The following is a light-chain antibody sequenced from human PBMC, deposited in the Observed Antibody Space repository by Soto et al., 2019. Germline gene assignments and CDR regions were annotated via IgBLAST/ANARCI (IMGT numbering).Light chain of an antibody. V-gene: IGKV3-15*01. CDR1: QSVSSN. J-gene: IGKJ5*01. CDR3: QHYKNWPPIT. CDR2: GAS. Sequence: EIVMTQSPATLSVSPGERATLSCRASQSVSSNLAWYQQKPGQTPRLLIYGASTRATGIPARFSGSGSVTEFALTISSLQSEDFAIYYCQHYKNWPPITFGQGTRLEIK.